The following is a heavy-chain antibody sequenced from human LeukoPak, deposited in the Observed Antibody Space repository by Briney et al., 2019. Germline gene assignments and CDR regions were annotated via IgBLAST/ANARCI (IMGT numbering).Heavy chain of an antibody. J-gene: IGHJ4*02. CDR3: VFCGGDCYTPFDY. CDR2: IYSGGRI. V-gene: IGHV4-39*07. D-gene: IGHD2-21*02. CDR1: GGSISVHTYY. Sequence: MSSETLSLTCTVSGGSISVHTYYWAWIRQPPGKGLEWIGSIYSGGRIYYNPSLKSRVSISIDTSNNDLSLKVTSVTAADTAVYYCVFCGGDCYTPFDYWGQGTLVTVSS.